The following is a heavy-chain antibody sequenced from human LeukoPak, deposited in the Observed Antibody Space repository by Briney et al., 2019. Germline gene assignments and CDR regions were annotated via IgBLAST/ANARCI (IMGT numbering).Heavy chain of an antibody. V-gene: IGHV3-21*01. CDR3: AELGITMIGGV. Sequence: PGGSLRLSCAASGFTFSRSSMNWVRQAPGKGLEWVSSIYYADSVKGRFTISRDNAKNSLYLQMNSLRAEDTAVYYCAELGITMIGGVWGKGTTVTISS. D-gene: IGHD3-10*02. CDR2: I. CDR1: GFTFSRSS. J-gene: IGHJ6*04.